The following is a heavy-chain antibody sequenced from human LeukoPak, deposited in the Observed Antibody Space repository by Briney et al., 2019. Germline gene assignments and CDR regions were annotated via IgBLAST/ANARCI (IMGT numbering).Heavy chain of an antibody. CDR3: ARDASRGSAPFPFDY. D-gene: IGHD3-10*01. Sequence: SETLSLTCTVSGGSISSYYWSWIRQPPGKGLEWVGYIYYSGSTNYNPSLKSRVTISVDTSKNQFSLKLSSVTAAHTAVYYCARDASRGSAPFPFDYWGQGTLVTVSS. V-gene: IGHV4-59*01. CDR1: GGSISSYY. J-gene: IGHJ4*02. CDR2: IYYSGST.